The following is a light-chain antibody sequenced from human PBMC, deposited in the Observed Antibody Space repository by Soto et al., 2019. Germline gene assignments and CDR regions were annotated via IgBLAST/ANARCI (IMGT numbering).Light chain of an antibody. J-gene: IGKJ5*01. CDR2: DAS. CDR1: QSVRSS. CDR3: QQRSNWPPSIT. V-gene: IGKV3-11*01. Sequence: DIVMTQSPATLSVSPGERATLSCRATQSVRSSLAWYLQQPGQAPRLLIYDASKRATGIPARFSGSGSGTDFTLTISSLEPEDFAVYYCQQRSNWPPSITFGQGTRLEI.